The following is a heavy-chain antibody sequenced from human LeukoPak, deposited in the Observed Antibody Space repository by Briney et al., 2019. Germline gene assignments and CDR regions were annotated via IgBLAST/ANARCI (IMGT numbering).Heavy chain of an antibody. Sequence: SETLSLTCAVYGGSFSGYYWSWIRQPPGKGLEWIGEINHSGSTNYNPSLKSRVTISVDTSKNQFSLKLSSVTAADTAVYYCARGPDIVVVPAAIIFDYWGQGTLVTVSS. CDR3: ARGPDIVVVPAAIIFDY. D-gene: IGHD2-2*01. CDR2: INHSGST. J-gene: IGHJ4*02. V-gene: IGHV4-34*01. CDR1: GGSFSGYY.